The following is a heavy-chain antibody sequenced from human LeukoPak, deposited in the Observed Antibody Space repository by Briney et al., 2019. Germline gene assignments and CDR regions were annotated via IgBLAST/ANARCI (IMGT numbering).Heavy chain of an antibody. J-gene: IGHJ1*01. D-gene: IGHD4-17*01. Sequence: GGSLRLSCVASGFTFSNYAMMWVRQTQERRLEWVSAIRGSGRHTFYADSVKGRFTFSIDNFKNTLYLQMNSLRADDSAVYYCARDPNGDYIGAFDFQRWGLGTLVTVSS. V-gene: IGHV3-23*01. CDR3: ARDPNGDYIGAFDFQR. CDR1: GFTFSNYA. CDR2: IRGSGRHT.